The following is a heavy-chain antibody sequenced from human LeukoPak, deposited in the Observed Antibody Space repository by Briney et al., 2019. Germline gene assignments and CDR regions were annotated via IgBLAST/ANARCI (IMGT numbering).Heavy chain of an antibody. CDR1: GFTVSSNY. CDR2: INWNGGST. J-gene: IGHJ4*02. Sequence: PGGSLRLSCAASGFTVSSNYMTWVRQAPGKGLAWVSTINWNGGSTGYADSVKGRFTISRDNAKNSLYLQMNSLRAEDTALYYCARGARGSGWYFDSWGQGTLVTVSS. V-gene: IGHV3-20*04. CDR3: ARGARGSGWYFDS. D-gene: IGHD6-19*01.